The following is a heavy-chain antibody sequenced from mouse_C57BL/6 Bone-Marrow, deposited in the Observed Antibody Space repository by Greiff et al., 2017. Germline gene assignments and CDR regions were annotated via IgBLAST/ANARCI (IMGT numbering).Heavy chain of an antibody. CDR2: IDPSDSYT. Sequence: QVQLKQPGAELVMPGASVKLSCKASGYTFTSYWMHWVKQRPGQGLEWIGEIDPSDSYTNDNQKFKGKSTLTVDKSSSTAYMQLSSLTSEDAAVYYCARSSWFAYWGQGTLVTVSA. V-gene: IGHV1-69*01. J-gene: IGHJ3*01. CDR3: ARSSWFAY. CDR1: GYTFTSYW.